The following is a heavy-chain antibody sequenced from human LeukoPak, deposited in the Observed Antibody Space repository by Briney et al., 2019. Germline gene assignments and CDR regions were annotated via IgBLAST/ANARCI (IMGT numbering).Heavy chain of an antibody. CDR1: GGSISSYY. J-gene: IGHJ4*02. CDR2: IYYSGST. CDR3: ARSPPAFDYDSSGYYHYFDY. Sequence: NPSETLSLTCTVSGGSISSYYWSWIRRPPGKGLEWIGYIYYSGSTNYNPSLKSRVTISVDTSKNQFSLKLSSVTAADTAVYYCARSPPAFDYDSSGYYHYFDYWGQGTLVTVSS. D-gene: IGHD3-22*01. V-gene: IGHV4-59*08.